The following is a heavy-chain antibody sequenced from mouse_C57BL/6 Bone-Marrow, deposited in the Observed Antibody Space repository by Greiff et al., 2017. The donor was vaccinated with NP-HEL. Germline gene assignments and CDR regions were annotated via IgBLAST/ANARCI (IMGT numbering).Heavy chain of an antibody. D-gene: IGHD1-1*01. Sequence: VQLQQPGAELVRPGSSVKLSCKASGYTFTSYWMHWVKQRPIQGLEWIGNIDPSDSETHYNQKFKDKATLTVDKSSSTAYMQLSSLTSEDSAVYYCARSGDTGIDYWGQGTTLTVSS. CDR1: GYTFTSYW. J-gene: IGHJ2*01. V-gene: IGHV1-52*01. CDR3: ARSGDTGIDY. CDR2: IDPSDSET.